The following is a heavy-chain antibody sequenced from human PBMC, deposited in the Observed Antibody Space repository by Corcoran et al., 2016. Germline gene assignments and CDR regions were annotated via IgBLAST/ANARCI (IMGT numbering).Heavy chain of an antibody. CDR1: GYTFTSYG. J-gene: IGHJ6*02. D-gene: IGHD4-17*01. CDR2: ISAYNGNT. Sequence: QVQLVQSGAEVKKPGASVKVSCKASGYTFTSYGISWVRQAPGQGLEWMGWISAYNGNTNYAQKRQGRVTMTTDTSTSTAYMELRSLRSDDTAVYYWARWTTVRSGYYYGMDVWGQGTTVTVSS. CDR3: ARWTTVRSGYYYGMDV. V-gene: IGHV1-18*01.